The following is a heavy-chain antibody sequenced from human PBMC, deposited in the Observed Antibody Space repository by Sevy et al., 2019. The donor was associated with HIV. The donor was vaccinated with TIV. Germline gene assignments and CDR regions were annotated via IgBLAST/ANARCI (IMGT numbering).Heavy chain of an antibody. CDR1: GYTLTELS. J-gene: IGHJ4*02. CDR3: ATTKDYYDSSGYPFDY. Sequence: ASLKVSCKVSGYTLTELSMHWVRQAPGKGLEWMGSFDPEDGETIYQQKFQGRVTLTEDTSTDTAYMELSSLRSEDTAVYYYATTKDYYDSSGYPFDYWGQGTLVTVSS. CDR2: FDPEDGET. V-gene: IGHV1-24*01. D-gene: IGHD3-22*01.